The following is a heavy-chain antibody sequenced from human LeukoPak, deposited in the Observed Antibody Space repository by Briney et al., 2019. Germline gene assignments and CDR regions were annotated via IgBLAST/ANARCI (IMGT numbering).Heavy chain of an antibody. D-gene: IGHD3-22*01. CDR3: ARGTWYYYDSSGPNYFDY. J-gene: IGHJ4*02. Sequence: GGSLRLSCAASGFTFSSYWMYWVRQAPGKGLECVSRVNRDGTSTGYADSVKGRFTISRDNAKNSLYLQMNSLRAEDTAVYYCARGTWYYYDSSGPNYFDYWGQGTLVTVSS. V-gene: IGHV3-74*01. CDR2: VNRDGTST. CDR1: GFTFSSYW.